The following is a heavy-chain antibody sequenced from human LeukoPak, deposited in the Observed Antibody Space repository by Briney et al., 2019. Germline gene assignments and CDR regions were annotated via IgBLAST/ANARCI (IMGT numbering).Heavy chain of an antibody. CDR3: AAGGTPPYYFDY. CDR2: IYHSGST. J-gene: IGHJ4*02. D-gene: IGHD1-1*01. Sequence: PSETLSLTCAVSGGSISSSNWWSWVRQPPGKGLEWIGEIYHSGSTNYNPSLKSRVTISVDKSKNQFSLKLTSVTAADTAVYYCAAGGTPPYYFDYWGQGTLVTVSS. V-gene: IGHV4-4*02. CDR1: GGSISSSNW.